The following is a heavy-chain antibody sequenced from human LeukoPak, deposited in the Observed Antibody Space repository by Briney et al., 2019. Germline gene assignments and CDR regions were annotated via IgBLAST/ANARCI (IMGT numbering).Heavy chain of an antibody. D-gene: IGHD3-10*02. CDR2: IKQDGSEK. CDR3: AELGITMIGGV. V-gene: IGHV3-7*01. J-gene: IGHJ6*04. CDR1: GFTFSNYW. Sequence: GGSLRLSCAVSGFTFSNYWMSWVRQAPGRGLEWVANIKQDGSEKYYVDSVEGRFTISRDNAKNSLYLQMNSLRAEDTAVYYCAELGITMIGGVWGKGTTVTISS.